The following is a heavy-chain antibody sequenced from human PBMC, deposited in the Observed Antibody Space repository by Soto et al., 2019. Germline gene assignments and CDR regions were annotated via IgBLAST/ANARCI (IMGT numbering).Heavy chain of an antibody. V-gene: IGHV1-69*08. CDR2: IIPILGRA. CDR3: AGDSGYSNYAFDF. J-gene: IGHJ4*02. D-gene: IGHD4-4*01. CDR1: GGSVSSYT. Sequence: QVQLVQSGAEVKKPGSSVKVSCEASGGSVSSYTLSWVRQAPGHGLEWMGRIIPILGRANYAQKFQDRVTITADKSTSTAYMELSSLRSEDTAVYCCAGDSGYSNYAFDFWGQGTLITVSS.